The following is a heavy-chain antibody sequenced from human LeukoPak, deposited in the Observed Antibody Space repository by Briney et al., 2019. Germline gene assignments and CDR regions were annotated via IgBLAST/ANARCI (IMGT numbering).Heavy chain of an antibody. J-gene: IGHJ4*02. V-gene: IGHV3-30-3*01. Sequence: GGSLRLSCAASGFTFSSYAMHWVRQAPGKGLEWVAVISYDGSNKYYADSVKGRFTISRDNSKNTLYLQMNSLRAEDTAVYYCARDRGFYGSSWYYFDYWGQGTLVTVSS. CDR3: ARDRGFYGSSWYYFDY. D-gene: IGHD6-13*01. CDR1: GFTFSSYA. CDR2: ISYDGSNK.